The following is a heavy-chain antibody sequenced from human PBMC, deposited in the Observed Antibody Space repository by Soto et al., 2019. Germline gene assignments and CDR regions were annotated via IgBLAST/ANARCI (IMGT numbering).Heavy chain of an antibody. J-gene: IGHJ5*02. CDR2: IIPIFGTA. D-gene: IGHD6-19*01. CDR3: ARNGEPAVAPLYNWFDP. V-gene: IGHV1-69*06. CDR1: GGTFSSYA. Sequence: QVQLVQSGAEVKKPGSSVKVSCKASGGTFSSYAISWVRQAPGQGLEWMGGIIPIFGTANYAQKFQGRVTITPDKPTSTAYMELSSLRSEDTAVYYCARNGEPAVAPLYNWFDPWGQGTLGTVSS.